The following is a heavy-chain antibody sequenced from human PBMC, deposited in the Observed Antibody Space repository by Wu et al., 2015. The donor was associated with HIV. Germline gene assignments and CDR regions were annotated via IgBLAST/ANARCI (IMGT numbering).Heavy chain of an antibody. D-gene: IGHD5-12*01. Sequence: QVRLEQSATEVKKPGDSVTVSCKTSGYMYILYYIYFVRQAPGQGLEWVGWLNPKTGDAKYGRRFQGRVTMTRDMSSSTVYVELKRLTSEDTAMYFCARSHKWLQLRYAGNFDYWGQGTLVTVSS. J-gene: IGHJ4*02. CDR2: LNPKTGDA. CDR1: GYMYILYY. CDR3: ARSHKWLQLRYAGNFDY. V-gene: IGHV1-2*02.